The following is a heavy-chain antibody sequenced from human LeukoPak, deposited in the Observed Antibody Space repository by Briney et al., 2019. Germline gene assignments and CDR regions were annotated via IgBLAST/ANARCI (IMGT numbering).Heavy chain of an antibody. J-gene: IGHJ3*02. CDR3: AKAAYYYGSGSSPNAFDI. V-gene: IGHV3-21*04. D-gene: IGHD3-10*01. Sequence: GGSLRLSCAASGFTFSSYSLNWVRQAPGKGLEWVSSISSSSRYIYYADSVKGRFTISRDNAKNSLYLQMNSLRAEDTAVYYCAKAAYYYGSGSSPNAFDIWGQGTMVTVSS. CDR1: GFTFSSYS. CDR2: ISSSSRYI.